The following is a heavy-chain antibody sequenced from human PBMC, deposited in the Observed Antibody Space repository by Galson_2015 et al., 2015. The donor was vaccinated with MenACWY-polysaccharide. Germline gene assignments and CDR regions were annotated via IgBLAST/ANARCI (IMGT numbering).Heavy chain of an antibody. Sequence: LSLTCTVSSGSISDTFWSWIRQPPGKGLEWIGYAHYSGNTNYSPSLKSRVTMSVDTSKNQFSLNLSSVTAADTAVYYCTRDNNNYGDYWGQGTLVTVSS. CDR1: SGSISDTF. CDR3: TRDNNNYGDY. D-gene: IGHD4-11*01. CDR2: AHYSGNT. J-gene: IGHJ4*02. V-gene: IGHV4-59*01.